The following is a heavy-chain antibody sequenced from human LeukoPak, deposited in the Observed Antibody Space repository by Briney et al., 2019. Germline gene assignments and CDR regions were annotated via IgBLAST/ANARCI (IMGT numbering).Heavy chain of an antibody. CDR2: ISWNSGSI. D-gene: IGHD3-10*01. CDR3: AIHWGVRGGKYYFDY. V-gene: IGHV3-9*01. CDR1: GFTFDDYA. J-gene: IGHJ4*02. Sequence: GGSLRLSCAASGFTFDDYAMHWVRQAPGKGLEWVSGISWNSGSIGYADSVKGRFTISRDNAKNSLYLQMNSLRAEDTALYYCAIHWGVRGGKYYFDYWGQGTLVTVSS.